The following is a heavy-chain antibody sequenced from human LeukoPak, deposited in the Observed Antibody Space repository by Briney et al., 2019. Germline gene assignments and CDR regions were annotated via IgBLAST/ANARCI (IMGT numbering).Heavy chain of an antibody. CDR2: MNPNSGNT. Sequence: SVKVSCKASGYTFTSYDINWVRRATGQGLEWMGWMNPNSGNTGYAQKFQGRVTITRNTSISTAYMELSSLRSEDTAVYYCARRGYSYGLSHWFDPWGQGTLVTVSS. D-gene: IGHD5-18*01. CDR1: GYTFTSYD. J-gene: IGHJ5*02. CDR3: ARRGYSYGLSHWFDP. V-gene: IGHV1-8*03.